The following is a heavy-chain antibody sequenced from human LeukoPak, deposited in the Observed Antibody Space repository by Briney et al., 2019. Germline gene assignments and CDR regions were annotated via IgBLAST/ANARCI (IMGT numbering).Heavy chain of an antibody. CDR2: INPNSGGT. V-gene: IGHV1-2*02. D-gene: IGHD6-19*01. J-gene: IGHJ4*02. CDR3: ARTVGSGWYGLDY. Sequence: GASVKVSCKASGYTFTGYYMHWVRQAPGQGLEWMGWINPNSGGTNYAQKFQGRVTMTRDTSISTAYMELSRLRSDDTAVYHCARTVGSGWYGLDYWGQGTLVTVSS. CDR1: GYTFTGYY.